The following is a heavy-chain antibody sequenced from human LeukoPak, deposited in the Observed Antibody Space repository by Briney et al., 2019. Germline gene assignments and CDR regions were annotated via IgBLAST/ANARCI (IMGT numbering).Heavy chain of an antibody. CDR3: ARARTATDEIDY. D-gene: IGHD2-15*01. CDR2: IYYSGST. V-gene: IGHV4-59*01. Sequence: AETLSIMCTVTGGSMSIYYWSWLRPPPAKALVWIGYIYYSGSTNYNPSLKSRVTISVDTSKNQFSLKLSSVTAADTAVYYCARARTATDEIDYWGQGTLVTVSS. CDR1: GGSMSIYY. J-gene: IGHJ4*02.